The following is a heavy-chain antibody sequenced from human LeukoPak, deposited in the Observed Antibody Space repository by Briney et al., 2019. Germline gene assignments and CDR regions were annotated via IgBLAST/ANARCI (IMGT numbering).Heavy chain of an antibody. V-gene: IGHV3-7*03. J-gene: IGHJ6*02. Sequence: GGSLRLSCAASGFTFSSYWMNWASQAPGKGLEWVASINHNGNVNYYVDSVKGRFTISRGNAKNSLYLQMSNLRAEDTAVYFCARGGGLDVWGQGATVTVSS. CDR1: GFTFSSYW. CDR3: ARGGGLDV. D-gene: IGHD3-16*01. CDR2: INHNGNVN.